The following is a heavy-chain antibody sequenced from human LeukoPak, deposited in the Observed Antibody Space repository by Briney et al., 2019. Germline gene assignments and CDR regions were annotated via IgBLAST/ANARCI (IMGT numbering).Heavy chain of an antibody. CDR2: IYYSGST. Sequence: SETLSLTCTVSGGSISSYYWSWIRQPPGQGLEWMGYIYYSGSTNYNPSLKSRVTISVDTSKNQFSLKLSSVPAADTAVYYCARIMGDSSGYYYYDYWGQGTLVTVSS. CDR1: GGSISSYY. J-gene: IGHJ4*02. CDR3: ARIMGDSSGYYYYDY. D-gene: IGHD3-22*01. V-gene: IGHV4-59*01.